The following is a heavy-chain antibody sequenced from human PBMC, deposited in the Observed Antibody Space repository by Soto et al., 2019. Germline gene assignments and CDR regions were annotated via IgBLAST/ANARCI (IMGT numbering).Heavy chain of an antibody. CDR3: ARDRHDFWSGDFDY. V-gene: IGHV4-59*12. D-gene: IGHD3-3*01. CDR1: GGSISSYY. Sequence: PSETLSLTCTVSGGSISSYYWSWIRQPPGKGLEWIGYIYYSGSTYYNPSLKSRVTISVDTSKNQFSLKLSSVTAADTAVYYCARDRHDFWSGDFDYWGQGTLVTVSS. CDR2: IYYSGST. J-gene: IGHJ4*02.